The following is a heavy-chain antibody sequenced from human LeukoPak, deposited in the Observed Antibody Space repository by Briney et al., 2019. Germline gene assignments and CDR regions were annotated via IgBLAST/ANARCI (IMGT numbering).Heavy chain of an antibody. CDR1: GFTFGSYA. V-gene: IGHV3-23*01. J-gene: IGHJ4*02. CDR3: AKTTAGYSSGRYPGWPVDY. Sequence: GGSLRLSCAASGFTFGSYAMYWVRQAPGKGLEWVSGISGSGGSTFYADSVKGRFTISRDNPENTVYLQMNSLRADDTAVYYCAKTTAGYSSGRYPGWPVDYWGQGTLVTVSS. CDR2: ISGSGGST. D-gene: IGHD6-19*01.